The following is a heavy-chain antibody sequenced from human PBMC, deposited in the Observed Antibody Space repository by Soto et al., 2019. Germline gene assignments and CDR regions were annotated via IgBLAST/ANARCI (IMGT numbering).Heavy chain of an antibody. CDR3: AILSYGDYDDAFDI. CDR2: ISSSSSYI. CDR1: GFTFSSHS. D-gene: IGHD4-17*01. J-gene: IGHJ3*02. V-gene: IGHV3-21*01. Sequence: EVQLVESGGGLVKPGGSLRLSCAASGFTFSSHSMNWVRQAPGKGLEWVSSISSSSSYIYYADSVKGRFTISRDNAKNSLYLQMNSLRAEDTAVYYCAILSYGDYDDAFDIWGQGTMVTVSS.